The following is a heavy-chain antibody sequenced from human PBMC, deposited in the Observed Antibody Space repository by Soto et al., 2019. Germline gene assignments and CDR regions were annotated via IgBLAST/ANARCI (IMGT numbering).Heavy chain of an antibody. J-gene: IGHJ6*02. CDR1: GFTFGDYA. V-gene: IGHV3-49*03. D-gene: IGHD6-13*01. CDR3: TRDPDDPRSSWDNYYYGMDV. Sequence: PGGSLRLSCTASGFTFGDYAMSWFRQAPGKGLEWVGFIRSKAYGGTTEYAASVKGRFTISRDDSKSIAYLQMNSLKTEDTAVYYCTRDPDDPRSSWDNYYYGMDVWGQGTTVTVSS. CDR2: IRSKAYGGTT.